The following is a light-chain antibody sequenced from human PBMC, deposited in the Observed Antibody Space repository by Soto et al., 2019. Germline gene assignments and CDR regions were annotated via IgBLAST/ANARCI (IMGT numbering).Light chain of an antibody. CDR3: QQYNNWPPRT. Sequence: EIVMTQSPATLSVSPGERATLSCRASQSVSSNLAWYQQKPGQAPSLLIYGASTRATGIPARFSGSGSGTELTLTISSLQSEDFAVYYCQQYNNWPPRTFGQGTKVEIK. V-gene: IGKV3-15*01. CDR1: QSVSSN. J-gene: IGKJ1*01. CDR2: GAS.